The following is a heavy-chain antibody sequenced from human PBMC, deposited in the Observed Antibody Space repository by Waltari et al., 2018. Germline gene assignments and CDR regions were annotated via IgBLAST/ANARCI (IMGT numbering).Heavy chain of an antibody. J-gene: IGHJ3*01. CDR3: ATYIGASLGTAAFDV. CDR2: WSYPGAT. CDR1: GVSITITRNY. Sequence: QLQLHQSGPGLVPPSEPPPLPCSLSGVSITITRNYWGWVRKPLGQGLGWIGTWSYPGATYSSPSLKSRVTISRDTSKNQVALQLGSVTAADTAVYYCATYIGASLGTAAFDVWGQGTMVTVSS. D-gene: IGHD5-12*01. V-gene: IGHV4-39*05.